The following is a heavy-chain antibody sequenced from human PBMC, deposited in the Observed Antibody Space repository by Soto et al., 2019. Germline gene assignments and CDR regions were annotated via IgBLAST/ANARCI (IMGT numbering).Heavy chain of an antibody. D-gene: IGHD2-2*01. CDR1: GGSISSGGYY. V-gene: IGHV4-31*03. J-gene: IGHJ6*03. CDR3: AKIFVEVPAGYYYYYYYREV. Sequence: SETLSLTCTVSGGSISSGGYYWSWIRQHPGKGLEWIGYIYYSGSTYYNPSLKSRVTISVDTSKNQFSLKLSSVTAADTAVYYWAKIFVEVPAGYYYYYYYREVGGKGTTVPVPS. CDR2: IYYSGST.